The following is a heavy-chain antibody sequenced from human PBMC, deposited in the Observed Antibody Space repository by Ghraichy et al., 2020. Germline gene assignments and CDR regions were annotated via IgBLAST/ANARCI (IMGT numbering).Heavy chain of an antibody. V-gene: IGHV3-23*01. Sequence: GGSLRLSCAASGFPFAGYAMNWVRQAPGKGLEWVSAISASGGNTYYADSVKGRFTISRDHSENALYLLMSSLRVEDTAIYYCAKDLGAAVRLGGMDVWGQGTTGTVSS. CDR2: ISASGGNT. D-gene: IGHD3-10*01. CDR1: GFPFAGYA. CDR3: AKDLGAAVRLGGMDV. J-gene: IGHJ6*02.